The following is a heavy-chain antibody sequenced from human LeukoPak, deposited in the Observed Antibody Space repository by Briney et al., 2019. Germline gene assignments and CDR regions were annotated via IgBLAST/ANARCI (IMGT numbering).Heavy chain of an antibody. D-gene: IGHD7-27*01. V-gene: IGHV4-59*08. CDR1: GGSISSYY. J-gene: IGHJ4*02. Sequence: SDTLSLTCTVSGGSISSYYWSWIRQPPRKGLEWIGYIYYSGSTNYNPSLKSRITISLDTSKNQVSLKLGSVTAADTAVYYCLRHGANWVSCDYFDYWGQGTLVSVSS. CDR2: IYYSGST. CDR3: LRHGANWVSCDYFDY.